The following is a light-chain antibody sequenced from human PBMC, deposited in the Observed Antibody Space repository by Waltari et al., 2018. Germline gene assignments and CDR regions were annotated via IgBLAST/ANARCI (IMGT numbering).Light chain of an antibody. Sequence: DIVLTQSPLSLPVTPGEPAAISCWASETLLRTNQYNYLDWYLQRPGHSPQLLIYLASMRASGVPDRFSGSGSDRKFTLKISRVEAEDVGVYYCMQGLQVPRTFGQGTKVEIK. CDR3: MQGLQVPRT. J-gene: IGKJ1*01. CDR1: ETLLRTNQYNY. CDR2: LAS. V-gene: IGKV2-28*01.